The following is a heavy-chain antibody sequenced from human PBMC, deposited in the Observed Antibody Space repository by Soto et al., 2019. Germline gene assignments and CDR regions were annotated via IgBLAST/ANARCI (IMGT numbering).Heavy chain of an antibody. CDR1: GGSISSSSCY. V-gene: IGHV4-39*01. Sequence: SSETLSRTCTVSGGSISSSSCYWGWIRQPPGKGLEWIGSIYYSGSTYYNPSLKSRVTISVDTSKNQFSLKLSSVTAADTAVYYCARRGYSGYDTMDVWGQGTTVTVSS. J-gene: IGHJ6*02. CDR2: IYYSGST. D-gene: IGHD5-12*01. CDR3: ARRGYSGYDTMDV.